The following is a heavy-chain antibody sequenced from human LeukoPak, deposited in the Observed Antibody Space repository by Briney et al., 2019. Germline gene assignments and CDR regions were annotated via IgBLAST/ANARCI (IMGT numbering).Heavy chain of an antibody. J-gene: IGHJ3*02. CDR1: GGTFSSYA. D-gene: IGHD1-26*01. V-gene: IGHV1-69*06. CDR3: ARDGRIRRRAFDI. CDR2: IIPIFGTA. Sequence: SVKVSCKASGGTFSSYAISWVRQAPGQGLEWMGGIIPIFGTANYAQKFQGRVTITADKSTSTAYMELSSLRSEDTAVYYCARDGRIRRRAFDIWGQGTMVTVSS.